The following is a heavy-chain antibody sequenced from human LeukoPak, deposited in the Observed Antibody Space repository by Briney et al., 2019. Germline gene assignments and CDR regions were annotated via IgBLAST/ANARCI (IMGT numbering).Heavy chain of an antibody. CDR3: AKDYGDYNYYFDY. D-gene: IGHD4-17*01. J-gene: IGHJ4*02. V-gene: IGHV3-30*18. CDR1: GFTFSSDG. CDR2: ISYDGSNK. Sequence: GSLRLSCAASGFTFSSDGMHWVRQAPGKGLEWVAVISYDGSNKYYADSVKGRFTISRDNSKNTLYLQMNSLRAEDTAVYYCAKDYGDYNYYFDYWGQGTLVTVSS.